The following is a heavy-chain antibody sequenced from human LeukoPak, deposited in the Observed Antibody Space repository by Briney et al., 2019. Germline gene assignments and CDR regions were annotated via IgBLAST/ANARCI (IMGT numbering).Heavy chain of an antibody. D-gene: IGHD5-18*01. CDR2: IIPILGIA. Sequence: SVKVSCKASGGTFSSYTISWVRQAPGQGLEWMGRIIPILGIANYAQKFQGRVTITADKSTSTAYMELSSLRSEDAAVYYCARAPRGYGSGLNWFDPWGQGTLVTVSS. CDR1: GGTFSSYT. V-gene: IGHV1-69*02. J-gene: IGHJ5*02. CDR3: ARAPRGYGSGLNWFDP.